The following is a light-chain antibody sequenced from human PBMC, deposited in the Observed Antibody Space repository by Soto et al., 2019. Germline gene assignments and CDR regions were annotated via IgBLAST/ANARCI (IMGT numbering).Light chain of an antibody. CDR1: QSVSSSY. CDR2: GPS. CDR3: QQYDSSLGLT. J-gene: IGKJ4*01. Sequence: EIVLTQSPGTLSLSPGERATLSCRASQSVSSSYLAWYQQKPGQAPRLLIYGPSSRATGIPDRFSGSGSGTYFTPTTSRLQPQDFSVYYCQQYDSSLGLTFGGGTKVEIK. V-gene: IGKV3-20*01.